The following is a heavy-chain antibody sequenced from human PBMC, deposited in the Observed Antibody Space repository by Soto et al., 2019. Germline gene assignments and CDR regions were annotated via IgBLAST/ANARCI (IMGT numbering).Heavy chain of an antibody. D-gene: IGHD3-3*01. Sequence: PGGSLRLSCAASGFTFSSYARSWVRQAPGKGLEWVSAISGSGGSTYYADSVKGRFTISRDNSKNTLYLQMNSLRAEDTAVYYCAKGREITIFGVVTDYYYYGMDVWGQGTTVTVSS. CDR2: ISGSGGST. V-gene: IGHV3-23*01. CDR3: AKGREITIFGVVTDYYYYGMDV. CDR1: GFTFSSYA. J-gene: IGHJ6*02.